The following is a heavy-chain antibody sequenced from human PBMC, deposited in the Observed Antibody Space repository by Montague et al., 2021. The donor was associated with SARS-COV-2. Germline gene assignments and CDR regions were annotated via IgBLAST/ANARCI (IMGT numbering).Heavy chain of an antibody. J-gene: IGHJ5*02. D-gene: IGHD2-2*01. CDR1: GFSLTTNGVG. CDR3: ARMGYPKYDWFDP. CDR2: VFWDDDQ. V-gene: IGHV2-5*02. Sequence: PALVKPTQTLTLTCSFSGFSLTTNGVGVAWIRQRPGKALEWLALVFWDDDQRCSPSLNKRLTITKDNSKNQVVLTMSNMDPVDTATYYCARMGYPKYDWFDPWGPGTLVTVSS.